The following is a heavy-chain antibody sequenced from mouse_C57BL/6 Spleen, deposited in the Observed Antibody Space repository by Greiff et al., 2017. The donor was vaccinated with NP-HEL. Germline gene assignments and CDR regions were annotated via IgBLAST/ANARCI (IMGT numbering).Heavy chain of an antibody. CDR2: ISYDGSN. CDR1: GYSITSGYY. D-gene: IGHD4-1*02. J-gene: IGHJ2*01. V-gene: IGHV3-6*01. Sequence: EVQLVESGPGLVKPSQSLSLTCSVTGYSITSGYYWNWIRQFPGNKLEWMGYISYDGSNNYNPSLKNRISITRDTSKNQFFLKLNSVTTEDTATYYCASNWVYCDYWGQGTTLTVSS. CDR3: ASNWVYCDY.